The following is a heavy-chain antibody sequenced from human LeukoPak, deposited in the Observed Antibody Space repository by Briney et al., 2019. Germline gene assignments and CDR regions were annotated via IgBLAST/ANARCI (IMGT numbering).Heavy chain of an antibody. CDR2: ISSSSSTI. V-gene: IGHV3-48*01. CDR3: AKDRAQGGGSRYFDY. Sequence: GGSLRLSCAASGFTFSSYGMNWVRQAPGKGLEWVSYISSSSSTIYYADSVKGRLTISRDNSKNTLYLQMNSLRAEDTALYYCAKDRAQGGGSRYFDYWGQGTLVTVSS. CDR1: GFTFSSYG. J-gene: IGHJ4*02. D-gene: IGHD2-15*01.